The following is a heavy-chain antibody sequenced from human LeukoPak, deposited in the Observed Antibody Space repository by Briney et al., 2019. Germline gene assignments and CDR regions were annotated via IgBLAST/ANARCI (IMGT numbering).Heavy chain of an antibody. CDR3: AKDNFIAVAAYYFDY. Sequence: GGSLRLSCAASGFTFNTYVMHWVRQAPGKGLEWVAFIRYDGSNKYYADSVKGRFTISRDNSKNTLYLQMNSLRAEDTAVYYCAKDNFIAVAAYYFDYWGQGTLVTVSS. V-gene: IGHV3-30*02. CDR1: GFTFNTYV. CDR2: IRYDGSNK. J-gene: IGHJ4*02. D-gene: IGHD6-19*01.